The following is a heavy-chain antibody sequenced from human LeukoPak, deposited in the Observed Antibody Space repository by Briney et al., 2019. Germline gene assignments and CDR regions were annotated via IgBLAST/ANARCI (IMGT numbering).Heavy chain of an antibody. CDR2: INSNGAVI. V-gene: IGHV3-23*01. J-gene: IGHJ6*02. Sequence: GGSLRLSCAASGFSFSDYGMNWVRRAPGKGLEWLSHINSNGAVISYADSVKGRFTISRDNSKNTLYLQMNSLRAEDTAVYYCAKDRRRFLEWLLSAAAGMDVWGQGTTVTVSS. CDR3: AKDRRRFLEWLLSAAAGMDV. CDR1: GFSFSDYG. D-gene: IGHD3-3*01.